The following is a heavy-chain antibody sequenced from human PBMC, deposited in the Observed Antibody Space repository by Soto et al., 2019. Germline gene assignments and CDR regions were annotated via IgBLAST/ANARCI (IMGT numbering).Heavy chain of an antibody. D-gene: IGHD3-3*01. CDR3: ARDVTRNYDFWSGYYRGGDYGMDV. Sequence: QVQLVQSGAEVKKPGASVKVSCKASGYTFTSYGISWVRQAPGQGLEWMGWISAYNGNTNYAQKLQGRVTMTTDTSTSPAYMELRSLRSDDTAVYYCARDVTRNYDFWSGYYRGGDYGMDVWGQGTTVTVSS. V-gene: IGHV1-18*04. CDR2: ISAYNGNT. CDR1: GYTFTSYG. J-gene: IGHJ6*02.